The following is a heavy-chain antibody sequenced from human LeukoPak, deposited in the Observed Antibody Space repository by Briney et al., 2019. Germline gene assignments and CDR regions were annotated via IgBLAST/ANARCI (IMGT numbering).Heavy chain of an antibody. CDR1: GGSFSGYY. CDR2: INHSGST. CDR3: ARGGRYSSWVDY. Sequence: SETLSLTCAVYGGSFSGYYWSWIRQPPGKGLEWIGEINHSGSTNYNPSLKSRVTISVDTSKNQFSLKLSSVTAADTAVYYCARGGRYSSWVDYWGGETLVTVFS. D-gene: IGHD5-18*01. J-gene: IGHJ4*02. V-gene: IGHV4-34*01.